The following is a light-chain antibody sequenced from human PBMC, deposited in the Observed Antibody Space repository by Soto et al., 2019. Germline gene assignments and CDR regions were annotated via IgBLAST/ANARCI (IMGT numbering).Light chain of an antibody. CDR2: DAS. CDR1: QSISSW. Sequence: DIQITHSPSTLSASVVDRVTITCLASQSISSWLAWYQQKPGKAPKLLIYDASSLESGVPSRFSGSGSGTDFTLTISSLEPEDFAVYYCQQRSNWKFGQGTKVDIK. J-gene: IGKJ1*01. CDR3: QQRSNWK. V-gene: IGKV1-5*01.